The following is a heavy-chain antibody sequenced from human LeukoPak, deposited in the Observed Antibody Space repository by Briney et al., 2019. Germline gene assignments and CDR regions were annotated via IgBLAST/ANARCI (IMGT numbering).Heavy chain of an antibody. CDR2: ISSSGSTI. V-gene: IGHV3-11*01. CDR3: ARDYGPTRGPGYSEGDY. Sequence: GALRLSCAASGFTFSDYYMSWIRQAPGKGLEWVSSISSSGSTIYYADSVKGRFTISRDNAKNSLYLQMNSLRAEDTAVYYCARDYGPTRGPGYSEGDYWGQGTLVTVSS. CDR1: GFTFSDYY. J-gene: IGHJ4*02. D-gene: IGHD5-18*01.